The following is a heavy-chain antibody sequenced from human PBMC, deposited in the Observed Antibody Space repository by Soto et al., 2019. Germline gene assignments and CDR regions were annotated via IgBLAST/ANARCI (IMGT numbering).Heavy chain of an antibody. J-gene: IGHJ6*03. CDR2: IIPILGIA. V-gene: IGHV1-69*08. CDR3: AREGYCTNGVCYAGTGTTDSYMDV. D-gene: IGHD2-8*01. CDR1: GGTFSSYT. Sequence: QVQLVQSGAEVKKPGSSVKVSCKASGGTFSSYTISWVRQAPGQGLEWMGRIIPILGIAYYAQKFQGGVRLTADKSTRTAYLELSSLRPEDTCGYYCAREGYCTNGVCYAGTGTTDSYMDVWGKGTPVNVSS.